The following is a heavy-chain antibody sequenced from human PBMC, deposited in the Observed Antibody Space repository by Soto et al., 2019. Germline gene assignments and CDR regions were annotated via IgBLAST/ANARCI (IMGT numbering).Heavy chain of an antibody. V-gene: IGHV3-21*01. CDR2: ISSSSSYI. J-gene: IGHJ4*02. CDR1: GFTFSSYS. Sequence: GGSLRLSCAASGFTFSSYSMNWVRQAPGKGLEWVSSISSSSSYIYYADSVKGRFIISRDNAKNSLYLQMNSLRAEDTAVYYCARDNREGDYYDSSGYYDYWGQGTLVTVSS. CDR3: ARDNREGDYYDSSGYYDY. D-gene: IGHD3-22*01.